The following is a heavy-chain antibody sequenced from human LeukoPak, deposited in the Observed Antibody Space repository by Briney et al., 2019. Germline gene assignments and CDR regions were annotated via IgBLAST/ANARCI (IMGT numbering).Heavy chain of an antibody. D-gene: IGHD3-10*01. V-gene: IGHV3-11*04. CDR2: FSSSGSTI. Sequence: GGSLRPSCEASGFTSSDYSMSWFGKAPGKGREWVSYFSSSGSTIYYADSVKGRFTISRDNAKNSLYLQMNSLRAEDTAVYYCARGLEMVRGVPYYFDYWGQGTLVTVSS. J-gene: IGHJ4*02. CDR3: ARGLEMVRGVPYYFDY. CDR1: GFTSSDYS.